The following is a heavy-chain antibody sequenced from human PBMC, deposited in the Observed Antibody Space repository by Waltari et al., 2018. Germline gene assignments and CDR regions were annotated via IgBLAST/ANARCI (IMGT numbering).Heavy chain of an antibody. CDR3: AAAADRYYFDY. CDR2: IYHSGST. D-gene: IGHD6-13*01. J-gene: IGHJ4*02. Sequence: QVQLQESGAGLVKPSETLSLHCAVSGYSISSGYYCGWIRQPPGKGLEWMGSIYHSGSTYYNPSLKSRVTISVDTSKNQFSLKLSSVTAADTAVYYCAAAADRYYFDYWGQGTLVTVSS. CDR1: GYSISSGYY. V-gene: IGHV4-38-2*01.